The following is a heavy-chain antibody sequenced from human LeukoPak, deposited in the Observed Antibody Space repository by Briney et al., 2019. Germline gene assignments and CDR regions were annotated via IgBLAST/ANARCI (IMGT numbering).Heavy chain of an antibody. V-gene: IGHV3-48*04. J-gene: IGHJ4*02. CDR1: GFTFSDYS. CDR2: IGISSGNT. D-gene: IGHD1-1*01. CDR3: ARDHNYAFDN. Sequence: GGSLRLSCAASGFTFSDYSMNWVRQAPGKGLEWISYIGISSGNTKYADSVKGRFTISGDSAKSSLYLQMHSLRVEDTAVYYCARDHNYAFDNWGQGTLVTVSS.